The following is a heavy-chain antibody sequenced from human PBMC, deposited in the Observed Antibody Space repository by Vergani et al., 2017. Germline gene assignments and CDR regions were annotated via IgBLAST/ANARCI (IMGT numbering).Heavy chain of an antibody. J-gene: IGHJ4*02. D-gene: IGHD3-22*01. CDR3: ARALQDSSGYYYVPYYFDY. Sequence: QVQLQESGPGLVKPSETLSLTCTVSGGSISSYYWSWIRQPPGKGLEWIGYIYYSGSTNYNPSLKSRVTKSVDTSKNQFSLKLSSVTAADTAVYYCARALQDSSGYYYVPYYFDYWGQGTLVTVSS. CDR2: IYYSGST. CDR1: GGSISSYY. V-gene: IGHV4-59*08.